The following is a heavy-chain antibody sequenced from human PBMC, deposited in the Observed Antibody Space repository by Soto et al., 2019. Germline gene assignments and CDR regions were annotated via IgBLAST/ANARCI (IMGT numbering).Heavy chain of an antibody. CDR3: ARGLYYYDTGMDV. CDR1: GGSISSYY. Sequence: SETLSLTCTVSGGSISSYYWSWIRQPPGKGLEWIGEINHSGSTNYNPSLKSRVTISVDTSKNQFSLKLSSVTAADTAVYYCARGLYYYDTGMDVWGQGTTVTVSS. CDR2: INHSGST. D-gene: IGHD3-22*01. V-gene: IGHV4-34*01. J-gene: IGHJ6*02.